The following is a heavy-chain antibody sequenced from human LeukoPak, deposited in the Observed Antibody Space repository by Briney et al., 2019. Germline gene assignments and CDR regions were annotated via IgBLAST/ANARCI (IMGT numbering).Heavy chain of an antibody. CDR2: ISSSGSTI. CDR3: ARDREGYQLPQMHHYYYMDV. J-gene: IGHJ6*03. V-gene: IGHV3-48*03. CDR1: GFTFSSYE. Sequence: GGSLRLSCAASGFTFSSYEMNWVRQAPGKGLEWVSYISSSGSTIYYADSVKGRFTISRDNAKNSLYLQMNSLRAEDTAVYYCARDREGYQLPQMHHYYYMDVWGKGTTVTISS. D-gene: IGHD2-2*01.